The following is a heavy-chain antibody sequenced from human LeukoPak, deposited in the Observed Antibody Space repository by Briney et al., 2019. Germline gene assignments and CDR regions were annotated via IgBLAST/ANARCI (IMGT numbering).Heavy chain of an antibody. Sequence: SETLSLTCTVSGGSISPYYWSWIRRPPGKGLEWLGYIYYSGNTDYNPSLKSRVAISVDTSKNQFSLKLSSVTAADTAVYYCARSTGSTMFIDYWGQGTLVTVSS. J-gene: IGHJ4*02. CDR2: IYYSGNT. D-gene: IGHD3-10*02. CDR3: ARSTGSTMFIDY. V-gene: IGHV4-59*01. CDR1: GGSISPYY.